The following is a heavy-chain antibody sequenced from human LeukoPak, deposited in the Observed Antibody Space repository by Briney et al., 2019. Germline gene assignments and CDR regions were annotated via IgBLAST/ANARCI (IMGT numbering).Heavy chain of an antibody. D-gene: IGHD4-17*01. Sequence: PGGSLRLSCAASGFTGSSKYMTWVRQAPGKGLEWLSAIYSGGDTYYADFVRGRFTISRDNSKNMVFLQMRSLRAEDTAVYYCARRTVTRDWYFDLWGRGTLVTVSS. J-gene: IGHJ2*01. CDR2: IYSGGDT. CDR3: ARRTVTRDWYFDL. CDR1: GFTGSSKY. V-gene: IGHV3-66*04.